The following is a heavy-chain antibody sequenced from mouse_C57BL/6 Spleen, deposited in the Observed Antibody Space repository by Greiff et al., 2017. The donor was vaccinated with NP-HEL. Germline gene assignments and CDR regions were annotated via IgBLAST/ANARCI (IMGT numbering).Heavy chain of an antibody. CDR1: GFSLTSYG. CDR3: ARNKGYDYDGGYAMDY. D-gene: IGHD2-4*01. CDR2: IWSGGST. Sequence: VQLQQSGPGLVQPSQSLSITCTVSGFSLTSYGVHWVRQSPGKGLEWLGVIWSGGSTDYNAAFISRLSISKDNSKSQVFFKMNRLQADDTAIYYCARNKGYDYDGGYAMDYWGQGTSVTVSS. J-gene: IGHJ4*01. V-gene: IGHV2-2*01.